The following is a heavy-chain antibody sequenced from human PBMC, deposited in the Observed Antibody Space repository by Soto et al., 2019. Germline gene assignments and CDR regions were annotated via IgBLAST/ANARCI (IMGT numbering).Heavy chain of an antibody. D-gene: IGHD4-17*01. Sequence: GGSLRLSCAASGFTFSSYAMHWVRQAPGKGLEWVAVISYDGSNKYYADSVKGRFTISRDNSKNTLYLQMNSLRAEDTAVYYCARDLYDYGDANFDYWGQGTLVTVSS. J-gene: IGHJ4*02. V-gene: IGHV3-30-3*01. CDR2: ISYDGSNK. CDR3: ARDLYDYGDANFDY. CDR1: GFTFSSYA.